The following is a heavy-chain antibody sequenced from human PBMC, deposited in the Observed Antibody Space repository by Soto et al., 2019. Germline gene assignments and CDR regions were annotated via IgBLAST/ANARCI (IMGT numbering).Heavy chain of an antibody. CDR3: AREVGYYGSGSLNAFDI. J-gene: IGHJ3*02. CDR2: IYYSGST. D-gene: IGHD3-10*01. CDR1: GGSISSGGYY. Sequence: QVQLQESGPGLVKPSQTLSLTCTVSGGSISSGGYYWSWIRQHPGKGLEWIGYIYYSGSTYYNPSLKSRVTISVYTSKNQFSLKLSSVTAADTAVYYCAREVGYYGSGSLNAFDIWGQGTMVTVSS. V-gene: IGHV4-31*03.